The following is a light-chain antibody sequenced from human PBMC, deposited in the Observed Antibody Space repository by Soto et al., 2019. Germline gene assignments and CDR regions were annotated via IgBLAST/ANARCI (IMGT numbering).Light chain of an antibody. CDR1: SSDVGGYNY. CDR2: EVS. J-gene: IGLJ2*01. V-gene: IGLV2-8*01. Sequence: QSALTQPPSASGSPGQSVTISCTGTSSDVGGYNYVSWYQQHPGKAPKLMIYEVSKRPSGVPDRCSGSKSGNTAYLTVSGLQAEDEDDYYCSSYAGSNNLVFGGGTKLTVL. CDR3: SSYAGSNNLV.